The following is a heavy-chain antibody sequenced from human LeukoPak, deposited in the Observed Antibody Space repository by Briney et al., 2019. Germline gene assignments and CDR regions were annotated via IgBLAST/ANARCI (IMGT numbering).Heavy chain of an antibody. CDR2: IFNSGST. J-gene: IGHJ4*02. V-gene: IGHV4-39*01. CDR1: GGSLSRSDSY. Sequence: PSETLSLTCTLSGGSLSRSDSYGGWIRHPPGKGLEYIGCIFNSGSTSYNPSLKSRVTISVDTSKTQFTLKLSSVTAADTAIYYCVRGSYSSGWYPYFEFWGQGILVTVSS. CDR3: VRGSYSSGWYPYFEF. D-gene: IGHD6-19*01.